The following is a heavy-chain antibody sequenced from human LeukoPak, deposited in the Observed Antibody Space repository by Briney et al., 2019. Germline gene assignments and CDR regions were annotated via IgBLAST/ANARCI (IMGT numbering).Heavy chain of an antibody. V-gene: IGHV1-8*01. D-gene: IGHD5-24*01. CDR1: GYTFTSYD. CDR2: MNPNSGNT. J-gene: IGHJ6*02. Sequence: VASVKVSCKASGYTFTSYDINWVRQATGRGLEWMGWMNPNSGNTGCAQKFQGRVTMTRNTSISTAYMELSSLRSEDTAVYYCVLEGYNYYYGMDVWGQGTTVTVSS. CDR3: VLEGYNYYYGMDV.